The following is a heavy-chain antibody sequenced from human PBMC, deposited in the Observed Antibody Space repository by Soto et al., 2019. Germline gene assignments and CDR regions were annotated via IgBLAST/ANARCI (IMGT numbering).Heavy chain of an antibody. CDR2: INPKSGGT. CDR3: ARVWGAALVTGF. D-gene: IGHD5-18*01. Sequence: QVQLVQSGAEVKKPGASVKVSCKASGYTFTDYHIHWVRQAPGQGLEWMGWINPKSGGTNYAQKFQGRVTMTGDTSVSTAYMELGRLTYDDTAVFFCARVWGAALVTGFWGQGTLVTVSS. J-gene: IGHJ4*02. V-gene: IGHV1-2*02. CDR1: GYTFTDYH.